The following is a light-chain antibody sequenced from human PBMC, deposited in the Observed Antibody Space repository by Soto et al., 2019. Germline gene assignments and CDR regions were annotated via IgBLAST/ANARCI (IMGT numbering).Light chain of an antibody. V-gene: IGKV3-11*01. Sequence: EIVFTQSPGTLSLSPGERATLSCRASQSISTHLAWYPQKPGQAPRLFIYDASNREAGIPARCSGSGSGTDCTLTISSLEPEDVEVDDCQQRSKWPITFGQGTRLEIK. J-gene: IGKJ5*01. CDR2: DAS. CDR3: QQRSKWPIT. CDR1: QSISTH.